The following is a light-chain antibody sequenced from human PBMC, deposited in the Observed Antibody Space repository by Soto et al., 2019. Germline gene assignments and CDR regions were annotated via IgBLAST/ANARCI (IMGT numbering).Light chain of an antibody. Sequence: SYELTQPPSVSVAPGNTARITCGGNDIATKSVHWYLQKPGQAPVLVIYYDGDRPSGVAERFSGSNSENTATLTISRVDAVHEADYYCQVWDSASAHVVFGGGTKLTVL. J-gene: IGLJ2*01. CDR3: QVWDSASAHVV. CDR2: YDG. CDR1: DIATKS. V-gene: IGLV3-21*04.